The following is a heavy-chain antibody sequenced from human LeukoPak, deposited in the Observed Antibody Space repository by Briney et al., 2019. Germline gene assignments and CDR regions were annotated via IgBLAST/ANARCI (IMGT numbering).Heavy chain of an antibody. V-gene: IGHV5-51*01. Sequence: GESLKISCKGSGYSFTSYWIGWVRQMPGKGLEWMGIIYPGDSDTRYSPSFQGQVTISADKSISTAYLQWSSLKASDTAMYYCARPYYYDSSGYHSAALDIWGQGTMVTVSS. J-gene: IGHJ3*02. CDR3: ARPYYYDSSGYHSAALDI. D-gene: IGHD3-22*01. CDR1: GYSFTSYW. CDR2: IYPGDSDT.